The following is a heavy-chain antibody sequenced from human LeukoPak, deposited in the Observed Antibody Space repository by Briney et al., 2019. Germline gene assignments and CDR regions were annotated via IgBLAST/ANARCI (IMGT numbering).Heavy chain of an antibody. CDR2: INPKSGGT. V-gene: IGHV1-2*02. D-gene: IGHD4-23*01. Sequence: ASVKVSCKASGYIFTDYYVHWVRQAPGQGLEWMGWINPKSGGTIYAQKLQGRVTMTRDTSITTAYMELSRLTSDDTAIYYCAIEAVESNSFAYCGQETLVTVSS. CDR3: AIEAVESNSFAY. J-gene: IGHJ4*02. CDR1: GYIFTDYY.